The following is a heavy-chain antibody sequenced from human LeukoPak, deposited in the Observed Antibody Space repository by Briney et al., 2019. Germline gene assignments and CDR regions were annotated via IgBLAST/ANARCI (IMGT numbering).Heavy chain of an antibody. J-gene: IGHJ4*02. CDR1: GYTFTGYY. CDR3: ARAGDQLPGGRDY. Sequence: ASVKVSCKASGYTFTGYYMHWVRHAPGQGLEWMGWINPNSGGTNYAQKFQGRVTMTRDTSISTAYMELSRLRSDDTAVYYCARAGDQLPGGRDYWGQGTLVTVSS. CDR2: INPNSGGT. D-gene: IGHD2-2*01. V-gene: IGHV1-2*02.